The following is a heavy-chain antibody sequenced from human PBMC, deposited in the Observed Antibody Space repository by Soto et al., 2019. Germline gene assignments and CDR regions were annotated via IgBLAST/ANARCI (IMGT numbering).Heavy chain of an antibody. CDR3: AREGEGQDY. Sequence: QVQLVESGGGVVQPGRSLRLSCATSGFTFSSYAMHWVRQPPGKGLEWVAVIAYDGRDYDYADSVTGRFAISSDNSKNTMYLQMDSLRDEDTALYYWAREGEGQDYWGQGTLVTVSS. V-gene: IGHV3-30*09. D-gene: IGHD3-16*01. CDR2: IAYDGRDY. J-gene: IGHJ4*02. CDR1: GFTFSSYA.